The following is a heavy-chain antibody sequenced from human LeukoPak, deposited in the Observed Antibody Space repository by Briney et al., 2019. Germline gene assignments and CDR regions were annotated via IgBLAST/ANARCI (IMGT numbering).Heavy chain of an antibody. D-gene: IGHD6-13*01. V-gene: IGHV4-38-2*01. CDR3: ARRSSSWSKFDY. J-gene: IGHJ4*02. CDR1: GDSISSGYY. CDR2: IYHSGST. Sequence: PSETLSLTCAVSGDSISSGYYWGWIRQPPGKGLEWIGSIYHSGSTYYNPSLKSRVTISVDTSKNQFSLKLSSVTAADTAVYYCARRSSSWSKFDYWGQGTLVTVSS.